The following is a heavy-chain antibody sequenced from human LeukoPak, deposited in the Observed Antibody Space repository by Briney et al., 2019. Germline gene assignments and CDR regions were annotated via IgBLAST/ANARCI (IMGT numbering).Heavy chain of an antibody. CDR2: ISGSGGST. D-gene: IGHD3-22*01. CDR3: ARADGYYYDSSGYYNGAFDI. CDR1: GFTFSSYA. J-gene: IGHJ3*02. Sequence: GGSLRLSCAASGFTFSSYAMSWVRQAPGKGLEWVSAISGSGGSTYYADSVKGRFTISRDNSKNTLYLQMNSLRAEDTAVYYCARADGYYYDSSGYYNGAFDIWGQGTMVTVSS. V-gene: IGHV3-23*01.